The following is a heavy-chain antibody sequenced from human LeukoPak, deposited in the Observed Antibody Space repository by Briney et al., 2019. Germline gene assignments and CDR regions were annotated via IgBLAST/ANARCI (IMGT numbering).Heavy chain of an antibody. J-gene: IGHJ3*02. V-gene: IGHV1-69*13. D-gene: IGHD2-2*01. CDR3: AKGTPYCSSTSCQPDDAFDI. CDR1: GGTFSSYA. CDR2: IIPIFGTA. Sequence: SVKVSCKASGGTFSSYAISWVRQAPGQGLEWMGGIIPIFGTAKYAQKFQGRVTITADESTSTAYMELSSLRSEDTAVYYCAKGTPYCSSTSCQPDDAFDIWGQGTMVTVSS.